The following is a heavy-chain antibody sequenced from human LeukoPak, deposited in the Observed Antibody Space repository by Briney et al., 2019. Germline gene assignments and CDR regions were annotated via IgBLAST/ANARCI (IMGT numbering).Heavy chain of an antibody. D-gene: IGHD2-2*01. CDR3: ARTSPWTYQFDY. Sequence: PSPTLSLTRTVSAGSIGMYYWGWIRQPAGKGLEWIGYIYYSGSTNYNPSLKSRVTMSVDTSKNQFPLNPTSVTSADTAVYFCARTSPWTYQFDYWGQGTLVTVSS. CDR2: IYYSGST. V-gene: IGHV4-59*01. CDR1: AGSIGMYY. J-gene: IGHJ4*02.